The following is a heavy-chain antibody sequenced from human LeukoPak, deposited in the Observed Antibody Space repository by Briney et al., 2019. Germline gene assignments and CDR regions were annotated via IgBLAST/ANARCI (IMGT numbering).Heavy chain of an antibody. CDR1: GYDFTSVG. Sequence: ASVKVSCKASGYDFTSVGITLERRAPGQGLEWMGWISPYNGNTRYAQKFQGRVAMTTDTSTTTAYMELRGLRFNDTAVYYCARAGPGSGWYLHYWGREPWSPSPQ. V-gene: IGHV1-18*01. CDR3: ARAGPGSGWYLHY. CDR2: ISPYNGNT. D-gene: IGHD6-19*01. J-gene: IGHJ4*02.